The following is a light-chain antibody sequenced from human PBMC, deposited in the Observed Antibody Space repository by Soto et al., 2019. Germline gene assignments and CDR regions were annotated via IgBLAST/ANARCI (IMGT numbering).Light chain of an antibody. CDR1: QSVTANY. J-gene: IGKJ1*01. CDR3: LQYGVPLWT. CDR2: AAS. V-gene: IGKV3-20*01. Sequence: EIALTQSPGTLSLSPGERATLSCRASQSVTANYLAWYQQRPGQAPRLLIYAASIGATGVPDRFSGSGSGPDFTLTISRLEPEDFAVYYCLQYGVPLWTFGQGTTVEIK.